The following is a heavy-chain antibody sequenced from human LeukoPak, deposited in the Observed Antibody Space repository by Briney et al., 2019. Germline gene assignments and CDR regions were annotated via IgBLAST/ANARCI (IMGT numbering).Heavy chain of an antibody. CDR1: GYTFTSYG. V-gene: IGHV1-18*01. CDR2: ISAYNGNT. D-gene: IGHD3-9*01. CDR3: ASPTPTYYDILTPYYYYGMDV. J-gene: IGHJ6*02. Sequence: ASVKVSCKASGYTFTSYGIRWVRQAPGQGLEWMGWISAYNGNTNYAQKLQGRVTMTTDTSTSTAYMELRSLRSDDTAVYYCASPTPTYYDILTPYYYYGMDVWGQGTTVTVSS.